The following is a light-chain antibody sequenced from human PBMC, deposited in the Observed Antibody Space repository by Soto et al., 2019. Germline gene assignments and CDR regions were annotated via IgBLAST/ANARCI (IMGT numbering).Light chain of an antibody. V-gene: IGKV3-15*01. CDR3: QQYNNWPPWT. CDR2: GAS. J-gene: IGKJ1*01. CDR1: QSVSSD. Sequence: EIVMTQSPATLSVSPGERATLSCRASQSVSSDLAWYPQKPGQAPRLLIYGASTRATGIPARFSGSGSGTEVTHTISSLQSEDFAVYYCQQYNNWPPWTFGQGTKVEIK.